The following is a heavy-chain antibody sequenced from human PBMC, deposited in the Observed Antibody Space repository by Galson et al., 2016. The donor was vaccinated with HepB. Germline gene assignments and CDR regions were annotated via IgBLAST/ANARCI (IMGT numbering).Heavy chain of an antibody. CDR2: ISYDGSNK. Sequence: SLRLSCAASGFTFSSYGMHWVRQAPGKGLEWVAVISYDGSNKYYTDSVKGRFTISRDNSKNTLYLQMNSLRAEDTAMYYCARGHYDILTGYYGALDYWGQGTLVTVSS. D-gene: IGHD3-9*01. J-gene: IGHJ4*02. CDR3: ARGHYDILTGYYGALDY. V-gene: IGHV3-30*03. CDR1: GFTFSSYG.